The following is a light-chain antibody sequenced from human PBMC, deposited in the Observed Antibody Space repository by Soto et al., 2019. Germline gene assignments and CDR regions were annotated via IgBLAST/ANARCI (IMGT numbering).Light chain of an antibody. Sequence: EIVLTQSPGTLSLSPGERATLSCRASQIVSSSYLAWYQLKPGQAPRLLIYGESTRAPGIPDRFSGSGSGTDFTLTISRLEPEDFALYYCHQYFNARAFGQGTKVEIK. CDR3: HQYFNARA. CDR1: QIVSSSY. V-gene: IGKV3-20*01. J-gene: IGKJ1*01. CDR2: GES.